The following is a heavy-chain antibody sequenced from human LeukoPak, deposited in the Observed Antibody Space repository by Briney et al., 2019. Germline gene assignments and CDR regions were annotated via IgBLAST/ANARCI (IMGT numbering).Heavy chain of an antibody. J-gene: IGHJ5*02. CDR2: INPNSGGT. CDR1: GYTFTGYY. CDR3: ARVLWVCSGGSCYLFGFDP. Sequence: GASVKVSCKASGYTFTGYYMHWVRQAPGQGLEWMGRINPNSGGTNYAQKFQGRVTMTRDTSISTAYMELSRLRSDDTAVYYCARVLWVCSGGSCYLFGFDPWGQGTLVTVSS. V-gene: IGHV1-2*06. D-gene: IGHD2-15*01.